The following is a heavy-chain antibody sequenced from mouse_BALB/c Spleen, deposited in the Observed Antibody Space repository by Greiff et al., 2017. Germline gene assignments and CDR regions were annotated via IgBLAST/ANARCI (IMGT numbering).Heavy chain of an antibody. D-gene: IGHD2-2*01. CDR2: INPGSGGT. Sequence: QVQLQQSGAELVRPGTSVKVSCKASGYAFTNYLIEWVKQRPGQGLEWIGVINPGSGGTNYNEKFKGKATLTADKSSSTAYMQLSSLTSDDSAVYFCAREEGYGYDGGFAYWGQGTLVTVSA. CDR1: GYAFTNYL. V-gene: IGHV1-54*01. CDR3: AREEGYGYDGGFAY. J-gene: IGHJ3*01.